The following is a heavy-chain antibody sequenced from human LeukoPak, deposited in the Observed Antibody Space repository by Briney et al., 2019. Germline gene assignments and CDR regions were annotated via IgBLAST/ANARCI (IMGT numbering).Heavy chain of an antibody. V-gene: IGHV4-59*08. Sequence: SETLSLTCTVSGGSISSYSWSWIRQPPGKGLEWIAYIYYSGSTNYNPALKSRVTISVDTSKNQFSLKLSSVTAADTAVYYCARRVYGDYFDYWGQGTLVTVSS. CDR2: IYYSGST. J-gene: IGHJ4*02. D-gene: IGHD4-17*01. CDR3: ARRVYGDYFDY. CDR1: GGSISSYS.